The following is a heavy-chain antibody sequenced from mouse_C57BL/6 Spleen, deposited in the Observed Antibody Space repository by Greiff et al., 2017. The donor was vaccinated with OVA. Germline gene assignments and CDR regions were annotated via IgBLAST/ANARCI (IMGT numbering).Heavy chain of an antibody. CDR2: IRNKANGYTT. CDR1: GFTFTDYY. V-gene: IGHV7-3*01. CDR3: ARCTLYAMDY. Sequence: EVMLVESGGGLVQPGGSLSLSCAASGFTFTDYYMSWVRQPPGKALEWLGFIRNKANGYTTEYSASVKGRFTISRDNSQSILYLQMNALRAEDSATYYCARCTLYAMDYWGQGTSVTVSS. J-gene: IGHJ4*01.